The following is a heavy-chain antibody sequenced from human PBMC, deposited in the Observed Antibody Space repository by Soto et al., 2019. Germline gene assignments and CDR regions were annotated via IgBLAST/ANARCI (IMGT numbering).Heavy chain of an antibody. CDR2: MSYSGST. CDR1: GGSISSGGYY. CDR3: ATMGTPATGLYYFDN. D-gene: IGHD1-7*01. Sequence: SETLSLTCTVSGGSISSGGYYWSWIRQPPGKGLEWIGFMSYSGSTTYNASLKSRVTISVDTSKNQFSLNLSFVTAADTAVYYCATMGTPATGLYYFDNWGQGTLVTVSS. J-gene: IGHJ4*02. V-gene: IGHV4-30-4*08.